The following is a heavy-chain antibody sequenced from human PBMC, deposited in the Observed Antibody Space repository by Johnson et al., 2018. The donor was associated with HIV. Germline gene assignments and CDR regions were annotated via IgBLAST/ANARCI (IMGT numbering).Heavy chain of an antibody. V-gene: IGHV3-23*04. Sequence: VQLVESGGGLVQPGGSLRLSCAASGFTFSSYAMSWVRQAPGKGLEWVAAISGGGGSKYYADSVKGRFTISRDDSKNTLYLQMNSLIPEDTAVYYCARVRRSGWYDNDAFDIWGQGTMVTVSS. CDR3: ARVRRSGWYDNDAFDI. D-gene: IGHD6-19*01. J-gene: IGHJ3*02. CDR1: GFTFSSYA. CDR2: ISGGGGSK.